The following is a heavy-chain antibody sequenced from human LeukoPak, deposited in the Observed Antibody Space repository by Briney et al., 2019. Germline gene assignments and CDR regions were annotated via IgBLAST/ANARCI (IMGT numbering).Heavy chain of an antibody. CDR2: INPNTGDT. CDR1: GYTFTGYY. V-gene: IGHV1-2*02. CDR3: ARRIGDLYYYYYIDV. Sequence: GASVKVSCKASGYTFTGYYIHWVRQAPGQGLEWMGWINPNTGDTNYAQKFQGRVTMTRDTSISTAYMELSSLSSEDTAVYYCARRIGDLYYYYYIDVWGKGTTVTISS. J-gene: IGHJ6*03. D-gene: IGHD4-17*01.